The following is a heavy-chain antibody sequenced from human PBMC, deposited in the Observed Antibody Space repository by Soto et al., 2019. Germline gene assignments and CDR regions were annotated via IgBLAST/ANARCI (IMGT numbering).Heavy chain of an antibody. J-gene: IGHJ6*02. CDR1: GFTFTSSA. D-gene: IGHD3-3*01. V-gene: IGHV1-58*01. CDR3: AAEPNYDFWSGYPDYYYYYGMDV. Sequence: GASVKVSCKASGFTFTSSAVQWVRQARGQRLEWIGWIVVGSGNTNYAQKFQERVTITRDMSTSTAYMELSSLRSEDTAVYYCAAEPNYDFWSGYPDYYYYYGMDVWGQGTTVTVSS. CDR2: IVVGSGNT.